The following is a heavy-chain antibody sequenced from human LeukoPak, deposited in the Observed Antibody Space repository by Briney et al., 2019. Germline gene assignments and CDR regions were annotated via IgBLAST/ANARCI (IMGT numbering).Heavy chain of an antibody. CDR3: ARDLGGRAGY. CDR1: GFSFNTYW. D-gene: IGHD1-26*01. CDR2: SNEDGTIT. Sequence: GGSLRLSCAASGFSFNTYWMHWVRQVPGKGLVWVSRSNEDGTITNYADSVKGRFTISRDKNTLSLQMNSLRVEDTAIYYCARDLGGRAGYWGQGSLVTVS. J-gene: IGHJ4*02. V-gene: IGHV3-74*01.